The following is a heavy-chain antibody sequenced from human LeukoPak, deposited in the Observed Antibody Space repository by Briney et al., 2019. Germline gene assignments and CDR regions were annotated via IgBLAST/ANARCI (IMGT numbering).Heavy chain of an antibody. Sequence: GGSLRLSCAASGFTFSSYGMHWVRQAPGKGLEWVAVISYDGSNKYYADSVKGRFTISRDNSKNTLYLQMNSLRAEDTAVYYCAKAHPQWLATAFDYWGQGTLVTVSS. CDR2: ISYDGSNK. V-gene: IGHV3-30*18. J-gene: IGHJ4*02. CDR1: GFTFSSYG. D-gene: IGHD6-19*01. CDR3: AKAHPQWLATAFDY.